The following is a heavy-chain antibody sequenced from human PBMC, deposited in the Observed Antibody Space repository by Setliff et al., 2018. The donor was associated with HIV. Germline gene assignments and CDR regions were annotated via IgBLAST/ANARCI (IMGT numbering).Heavy chain of an antibody. J-gene: IGHJ2*01. CDR1: GGSISSGGYY. D-gene: IGHD3-22*01. CDR2: IYYSGST. CDR3: ARLETYYYDSSGSTGWYFDL. Sequence: ASETLSLTCTVSGGSISSGGYYWSWIRQHPGKGLEWIGYIYYSGSTYYNPSLKSRVTISVDTSKNQFPLKLSSVTAADTAVYYCARLETYYYDSSGSTGWYFDLWGRGTLVTVSS. V-gene: IGHV4-31*03.